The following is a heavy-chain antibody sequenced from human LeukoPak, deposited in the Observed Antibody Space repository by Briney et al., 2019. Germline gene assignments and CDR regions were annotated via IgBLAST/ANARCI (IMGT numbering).Heavy chain of an antibody. Sequence: SQTLSLTCTVSGGSISSGGYYWSWIRQPPGKGLEWIGYIYHSGSTYYNPSLKSRVTISVDRSKNQFSLKLSSVTAADTAVYYCARDGYNYYAFDIWGQGTMVTVSS. J-gene: IGHJ3*02. V-gene: IGHV4-30-2*01. CDR2: IYHSGST. CDR3: ARDGYNYYAFDI. D-gene: IGHD5-24*01. CDR1: GGSISSGGYY.